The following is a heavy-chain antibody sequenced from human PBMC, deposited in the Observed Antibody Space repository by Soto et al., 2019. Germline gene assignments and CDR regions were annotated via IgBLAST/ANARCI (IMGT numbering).Heavy chain of an antibody. CDR3: ATSIAARPGY. CDR1: GYTFTSYY. CDR2: INPSGGST. D-gene: IGHD6-6*01. J-gene: IGHJ4*02. Sequence: ASVKVSCKASGYTFTSYYMYWARQAPGQGLEWMGIINPSGGSTSYAQKFQGRVTMTRDTSTSTVYMELSSLRSEDTAVYYCATSIAARPGYWGQGTLVTVSS. V-gene: IGHV1-46*01.